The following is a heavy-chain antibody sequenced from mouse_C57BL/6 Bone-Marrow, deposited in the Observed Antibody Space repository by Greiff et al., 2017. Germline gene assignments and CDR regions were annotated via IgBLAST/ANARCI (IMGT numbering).Heavy chain of an antibody. D-gene: IGHD2-1*01. V-gene: IGHV1-54*01. Sequence: QVQLQQSGAELVRPGTSVKVSCTASGYAFTNYLIEWVKQRPGQGLEWIGVINPGSGGTNYTEKFKGKATLTSDKSSSTAYMQLSSLTSEDSAVYYCARAAVTVFDYWGQGTTLTVSS. CDR1: GYAFTNYL. CDR2: INPGSGGT. J-gene: IGHJ2*01. CDR3: ARAAVTVFDY.